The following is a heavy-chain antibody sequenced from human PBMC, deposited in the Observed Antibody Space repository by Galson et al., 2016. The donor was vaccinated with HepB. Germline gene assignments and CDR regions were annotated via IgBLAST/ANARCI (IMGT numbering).Heavy chain of an antibody. Sequence: LRLSCAASGFTFSSYVMHWVRQSPGKGLEYVSSISSNGGSTYYANSVKGRFTISRDNSKNTLCLQMGSLRVEDMAVYYCAREDIVATISDYYYGMDVWGKGTTVTVSS. J-gene: IGHJ6*04. CDR1: GFTFSSYV. D-gene: IGHD5-12*01. CDR2: ISSNGGST. V-gene: IGHV3-64*01. CDR3: AREDIVATISDYYYGMDV.